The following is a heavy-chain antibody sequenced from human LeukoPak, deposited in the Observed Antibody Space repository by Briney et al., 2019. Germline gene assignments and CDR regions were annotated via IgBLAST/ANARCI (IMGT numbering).Heavy chain of an antibody. CDR2: ISSSGSTI. CDR3: ARRRDYYDSSGYYFYFDY. D-gene: IGHD3-22*01. V-gene: IGHV3-48*03. Sequence: GGSLRLSCAASGFTFSSYEMNWVRQAPGKGLEWVSYISSSGSTIYYADSVKGRFTISRDNAKNSLHLQMNSLRAEDTAVYHCARRRDYYDSSGYYFYFDYWGQGTLVTVSS. J-gene: IGHJ4*02. CDR1: GFTFSSYE.